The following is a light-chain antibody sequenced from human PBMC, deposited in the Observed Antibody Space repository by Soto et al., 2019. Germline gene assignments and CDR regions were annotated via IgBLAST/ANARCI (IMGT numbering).Light chain of an antibody. CDR1: QSVSSY. CDR2: DAS. V-gene: IGKV3-11*01. Sequence: EIVLTQSPATLSLSPGERATLSCRASQSVSSYLAWYQQKPGQAPRLLIYDASNRATGIPAKFSGSGSGTDFTLTISRLEPEDLAIYYCQQRSIWPPWTFGQGKKVEIK. CDR3: QQRSIWPPWT. J-gene: IGKJ1*01.